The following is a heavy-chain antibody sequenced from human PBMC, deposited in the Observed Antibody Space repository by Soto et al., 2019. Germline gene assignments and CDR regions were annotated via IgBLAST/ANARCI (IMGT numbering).Heavy chain of an antibody. Sequence: PSETLSLTCIVSGDSLRNHYWSWIRQPPGSGLEWIGNIFYSGETRYQSSLKGRVSMSVDTSKNHFSLELRSVSADDTAVYYCARVTSLRDFPWLFAFDSWGQGPPVTVSS. V-gene: IGHV4-59*11. J-gene: IGHJ4*02. CDR1: GDSLRNHY. CDR3: ARVTSLRDFPWLFAFDS. CDR2: IFYSGET. D-gene: IGHD3-9*01.